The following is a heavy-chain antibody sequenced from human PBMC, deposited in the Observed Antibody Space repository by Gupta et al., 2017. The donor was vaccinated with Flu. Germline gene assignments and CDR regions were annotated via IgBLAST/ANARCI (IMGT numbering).Heavy chain of an antibody. Sequence: EGQLVESGGGLVKHGGSLRLSCAASGCQFNTAWMSWVRQAPGKGLELVGRIRSWFDGGTTDYAAPVMGRFTISRNENTLFLRMTGLSTEDTAVYYCATDKTFYGSAPYFDNWGQGTLVTVSS. CDR2: IRSWFDGGTT. J-gene: IGHJ4*02. V-gene: IGHV3-15*01. CDR1: GCQFNTAW. D-gene: IGHD2/OR15-2a*01. CDR3: ATDKTFYGSAPYFDN.